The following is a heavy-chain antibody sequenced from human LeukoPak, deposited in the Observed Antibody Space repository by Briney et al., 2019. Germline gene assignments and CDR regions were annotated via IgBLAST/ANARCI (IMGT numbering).Heavy chain of an antibody. CDR3: ARTNWGRGHYYYYYGMDV. CDR2: ISYDGSNK. J-gene: IGHJ6*02. V-gene: IGHV3-30-3*01. CDR1: GFTFSSYA. Sequence: GGSLRLSCAASGFTFSSYAMHWVRQAPGKGLEWVAVISYDGSNKYYADSVKGRFTISRDNSKNTLYLQMNSLRAEDTAVYYCARTNWGRGHYYYYYGMDVWGQGTTVTVSS. D-gene: IGHD7-27*01.